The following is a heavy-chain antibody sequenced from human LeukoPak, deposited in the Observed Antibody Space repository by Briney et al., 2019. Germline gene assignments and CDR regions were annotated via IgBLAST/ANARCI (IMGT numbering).Heavy chain of an antibody. J-gene: IGHJ6*02. D-gene: IGHD3-3*01. CDR1: GFTFSSYG. V-gene: IGHV3-30*03. Sequence: GGSLRLPCAASGFTFSSYGMHWVRQAPGKGLEWVAVISYDGSNKYYADSVKGRFTISRDNSKNTLYLQMNSLRAEDTAVYYCARGGYDFWSGLRFYGMDVWGQGTTVTVSS. CDR3: ARGGYDFWSGLRFYGMDV. CDR2: ISYDGSNK.